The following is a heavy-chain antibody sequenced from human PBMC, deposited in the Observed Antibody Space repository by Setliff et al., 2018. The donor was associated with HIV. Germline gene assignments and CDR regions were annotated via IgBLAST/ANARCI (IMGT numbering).Heavy chain of an antibody. D-gene: IGHD3-9*01. J-gene: IGHJ6*02. CDR1: GGTFSSYA. CDR3: ARYRGTRYFDWLPMDV. CDR2: IIPIFGTA. Sequence: SVKVSCKASGGTFSSYAISWVRQAPGQGLEWMGGIIPIFGTANYAQKFQGRVTITTDESTSTAYMELSSLRSEDTAVYYCARYRGTRYFDWLPMDVWGQGTTVTVSS. V-gene: IGHV1-69*05.